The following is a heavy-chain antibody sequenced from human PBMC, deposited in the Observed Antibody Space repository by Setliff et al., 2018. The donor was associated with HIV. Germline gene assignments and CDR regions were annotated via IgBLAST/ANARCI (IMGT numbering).Heavy chain of an antibody. CDR2: IDPNSGGT. CDR3: ASPFGASDSGGYEYEAFAI. Sequence: ASVKVSCKASGYSFTGHYIHWVRQAPGQGLEWLGRIDPNSGGTKYAQKVQGRVTMTRDTSITTAYMELSRLRSGDTAVYYCASPFGASDSGGYEYEAFAIWGQGTMVTVSS. D-gene: IGHD3-22*01. V-gene: IGHV1-2*06. CDR1: GYSFTGHY. J-gene: IGHJ3*02.